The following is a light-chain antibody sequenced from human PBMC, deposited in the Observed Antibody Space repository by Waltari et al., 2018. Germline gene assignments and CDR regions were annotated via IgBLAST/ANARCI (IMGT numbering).Light chain of an antibody. J-gene: IGKJ1*01. CDR1: QSITTY. CDR3: QQSYISPGT. Sequence: DIQMSQSPSSLSASVGDRVTITCRASQSITTYLNWYQQQPGKAPKLLIYLASSLQRGVPSRFSGSGSGTDFTLTISSLQPEDFATYYCQQSYISPGTFGQGTKVEIK. CDR2: LAS. V-gene: IGKV1-39*01.